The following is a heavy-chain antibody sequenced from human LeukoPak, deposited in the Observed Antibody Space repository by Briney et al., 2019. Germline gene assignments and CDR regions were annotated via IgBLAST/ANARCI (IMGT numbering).Heavy chain of an antibody. J-gene: IGHJ4*02. V-gene: IGHV3-7*01. Sequence: GGSLRLSRAASGFTFSSHWMSWVRQAPGKGLEWVACIKQDGSDIYYVDSVKGRFTISRDNAKNTLYLQMNGLRAEDTALYYCARDGKRGYSYGYTDYWGQGTLVTVSS. D-gene: IGHD5-18*01. CDR3: ARDGKRGYSYGYTDY. CDR1: GFTFSSHW. CDR2: IKQDGSDI.